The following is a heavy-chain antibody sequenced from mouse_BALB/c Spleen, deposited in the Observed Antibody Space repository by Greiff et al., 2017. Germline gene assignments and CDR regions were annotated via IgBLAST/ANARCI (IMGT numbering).Heavy chain of an antibody. CDR2: ISNGGGST. V-gene: IGHV5-12-2*01. J-gene: IGHJ3*01. Sequence: EVKVVESGGGLVQPGGSLKLSCAASGFTFSSYTMSWVRQTPEKRLEWVAYISNGGGSTYYPDTVKGRFTISRDNAKNTLYLQMSSLKSEDTAMYYCARQTGGFAYWGQGTLVTVSA. CDR1: GFTFSSYT. CDR3: ARQTGGFAY.